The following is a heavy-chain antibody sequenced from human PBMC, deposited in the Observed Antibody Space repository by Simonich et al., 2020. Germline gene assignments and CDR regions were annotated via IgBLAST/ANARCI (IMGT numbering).Heavy chain of an antibody. CDR2: INPNRGGT. CDR1: GYTFTGYY. V-gene: IGHV1-2*06. D-gene: IGHD6-6*01. J-gene: IGHJ6*02. Sequence: QVQLVQSGAEVKKPGASVKVSCKAAGYTFTGYYMHWVRQAPGKGLECLGRINPNRGGTNYAQKFQGRGTRTREPSISTAYMELSRLRSDDTAVYYCATGIAARYYYYGMDVWGQGTTVTVSS. CDR3: ATGIAARYYYYGMDV.